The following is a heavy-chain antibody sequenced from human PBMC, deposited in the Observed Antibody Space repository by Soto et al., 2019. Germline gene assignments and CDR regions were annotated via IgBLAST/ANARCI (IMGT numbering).Heavy chain of an antibody. CDR2: ISANTGHT. Sequence: QVQLVQPGAEVKKPGASVKVSCKASGYTFTNYGISWVRQAPGQGLEWMGWISANTGHTDYAEKYQGRVTMTTDTSSRTAYMELRSLTSDDTAVYYCTRDRSTGDYWGQGSLVTVSS. V-gene: IGHV1-18*01. CDR1: GYTFTNYG. CDR3: TRDRSTGDY. J-gene: IGHJ4*02.